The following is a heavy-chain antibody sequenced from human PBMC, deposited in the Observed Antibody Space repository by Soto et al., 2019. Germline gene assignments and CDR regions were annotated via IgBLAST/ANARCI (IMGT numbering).Heavy chain of an antibody. J-gene: IGHJ6*03. V-gene: IGHV3-23*01. CDR3: AKRAGRILKGTYYYYYYMDV. CDR1: GFTFSSYA. D-gene: IGHD1-1*01. CDR2: ISGSGGST. Sequence: GGSLRLSCAASGFTFSSYAMSWVRQAPGKGLEWVSAISGSGGSTYYADSVKGRFTISRDNSKNTLYLQMNSLRAEDTAVSYCAKRAGRILKGTYYYYYYMDVQGKPTTVTVSS.